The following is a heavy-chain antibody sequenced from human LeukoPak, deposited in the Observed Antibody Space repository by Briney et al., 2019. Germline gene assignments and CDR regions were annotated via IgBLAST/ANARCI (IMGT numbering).Heavy chain of an antibody. CDR1: GFTFGDYA. J-gene: IGHJ4*02. V-gene: IGHV3-9*03. Sequence: GGSLRLSCAASGFTFGDYAMHWVRQAPGKGLEWVSGISWNSGSIGYADSVKGRFTISRDNAKNSLYLQMNSLRAEDMALYYCAKDIVVVPVARFGFDYWGQGTLVTVSS. CDR2: ISWNSGSI. CDR3: AKDIVVVPVARFGFDY. D-gene: IGHD2-2*01.